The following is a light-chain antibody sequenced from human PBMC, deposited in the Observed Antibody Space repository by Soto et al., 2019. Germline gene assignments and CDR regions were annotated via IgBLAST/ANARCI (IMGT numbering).Light chain of an antibody. CDR2: LGT. CDR1: QSLLRSSGYDS. CDR3: MQTLQSWT. Sequence: DIVMTQSPLSLPVTLGEPASISCSASQSLLRSSGYDSLNWYLQKPGQSPQLLIYLGTNRASGVPDRFSGSGSGTDFTLKISRVEAEDVGVYYCMQTLQSWTFGKGTKVEIK. V-gene: IGKV2-28*01. J-gene: IGKJ1*01.